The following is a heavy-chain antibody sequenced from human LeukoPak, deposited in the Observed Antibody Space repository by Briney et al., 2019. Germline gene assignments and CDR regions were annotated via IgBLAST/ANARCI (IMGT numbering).Heavy chain of an antibody. CDR1: GYTFTSYG. CDR2: ISAYNGNT. V-gene: IGHV1-18*01. CDR3: ARGRSRFLEWFNFDY. J-gene: IGHJ4*02. Sequence: GPVKVSCKASGYTFTSYGISWVRQAPGQGLEWMGWISAYNGNTNYAQKLQGRVTMTTDTSTSTAYMELRSLRSDDTAVYYCARGRSRFLEWFNFDYWGQGTLVTVSS. D-gene: IGHD3-3*01.